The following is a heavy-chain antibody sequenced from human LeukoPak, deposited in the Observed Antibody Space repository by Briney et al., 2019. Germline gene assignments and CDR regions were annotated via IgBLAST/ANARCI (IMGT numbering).Heavy chain of an antibody. CDR3: ARDLLLSGGNQDY. J-gene: IGHJ4*02. D-gene: IGHD2-15*01. CDR1: GGTFSSYA. V-gene: IGHV1-69*04. Sequence: SVKVSCKASGGTFSSYAISWVRQAPGQGLEWMGRIIPILGIANYAQKSQGRVTITADKSTSTAYMELSSLRSEDTAVYYCARDLLLSGGNQDYWGQGTLVTVSS. CDR2: IIPILGIA.